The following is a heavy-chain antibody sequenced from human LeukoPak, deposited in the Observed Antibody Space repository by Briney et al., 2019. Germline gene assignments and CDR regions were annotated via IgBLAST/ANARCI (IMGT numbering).Heavy chain of an antibody. CDR3: ATLMAHLDY. Sequence: AASVKVSCKAFGYTFTDYHMHWVRQAPGQGLEWMGWINPNSGDTNYAQKFQGRVTMTRDTTISTAYMELSRLRSDDTAVFYRATLMAHLDYWGQGTLVTVSS. J-gene: IGHJ4*02. V-gene: IGHV1-2*02. D-gene: IGHD2-8*01. CDR1: GYTFTDYH. CDR2: INPNSGDT.